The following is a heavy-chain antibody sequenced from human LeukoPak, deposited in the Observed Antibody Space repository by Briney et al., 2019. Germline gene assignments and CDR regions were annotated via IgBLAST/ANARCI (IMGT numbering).Heavy chain of an antibody. D-gene: IGHD6-13*01. V-gene: IGHV3-30-3*01. CDR2: ISYDGSNK. Sequence: PGGSLRLSCAASGFTFSSNAMHWVRQAPGKGLEWVAVISYDGSNKYYADSVKGRFTISRDNSKNTLYLQMNSLRAEDTAVYYCARLAAAGTRNVDYWGQGTLVTVSS. CDR3: ARLAAAGTRNVDY. J-gene: IGHJ4*02. CDR1: GFTFSSNA.